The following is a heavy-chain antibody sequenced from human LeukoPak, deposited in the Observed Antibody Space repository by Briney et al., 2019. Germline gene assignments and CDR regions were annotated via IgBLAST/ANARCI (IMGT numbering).Heavy chain of an antibody. D-gene: IGHD3-16*02. V-gene: IGHV1-69*04. Sequence: ASVKVSCKASGGTFSSYAISWVRQAPGQGLEWMGRIIPIFGIANYAQKFQGRVTITADKSTSTAYMELSSLRSGDTAVYYCASSDGAYDYVWGSYRPWLNWGQGTLVTVSS. CDR3: ASSDGAYDYVWGSYRPWLN. CDR1: GGTFSSYA. J-gene: IGHJ4*02. CDR2: IIPIFGIA.